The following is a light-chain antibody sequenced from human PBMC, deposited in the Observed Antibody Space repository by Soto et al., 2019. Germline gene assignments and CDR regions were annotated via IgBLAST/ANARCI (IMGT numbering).Light chain of an antibody. J-gene: IGKJ1*01. Sequence: EIVLSQSPGTLSLSPGERATLSCRASQSITNISLAWYQQTPGQAPRLLIYAASSRATGIPDRFSGSGSGTDFTLTISRLEPEDFAVYYCQQYGNSPQTFGQGTKVDIK. V-gene: IGKV3-20*01. CDR2: AAS. CDR1: QSITNIS. CDR3: QQYGNSPQT.